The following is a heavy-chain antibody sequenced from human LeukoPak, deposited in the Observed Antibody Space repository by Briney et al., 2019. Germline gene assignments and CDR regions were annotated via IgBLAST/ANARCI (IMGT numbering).Heavy chain of an antibody. CDR1: GFTFSSYG. CDR2: IRYDGSNK. V-gene: IGHV3-30*02. Sequence: GGSLRLSCAASGFTFSSYGMHWVRQAPGKGLEWVAFIRYDGSNKYYADSVKGRFTISRDNSKNTLYLQMNSLRAEDTAVYYCAKEPGDYGDYVGGYMDVWGKGTTVTISS. CDR3: AKEPGDYGDYVGGYMDV. D-gene: IGHD4-17*01. J-gene: IGHJ6*03.